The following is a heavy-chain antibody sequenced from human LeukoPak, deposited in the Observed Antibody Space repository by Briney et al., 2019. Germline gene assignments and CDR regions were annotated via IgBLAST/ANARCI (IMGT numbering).Heavy chain of an antibody. Sequence: ASEKLFYKASGHPFSLCDIRWVRQAPGQGLEWMGGIIPIFGTANYAQKFQGRVKITADESTSTAYMELSSLRSEDTAVYYCNVVVAATVLDYWGQGTLVTVSS. CDR1: GHPFSLCD. CDR3: NVVVAATVLDY. D-gene: IGHD2-15*01. V-gene: IGHV1-69*13. CDR2: IIPIFGTA. J-gene: IGHJ4*02.